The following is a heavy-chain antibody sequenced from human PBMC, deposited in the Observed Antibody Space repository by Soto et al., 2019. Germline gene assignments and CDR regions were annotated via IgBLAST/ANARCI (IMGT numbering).Heavy chain of an antibody. CDR2: IFHTGST. CDR1: GASISSGDSY. J-gene: IGHJ4*02. CDR3: AREPYCTSATCFIHFDS. D-gene: IGHD2-2*01. Sequence: QVQLQESGPGLVKPSQTLSLTCAVSGASISSGDSYCSWIRQRPGKGLEWIGYIFHTGSTYYNPSLKSRVTISLDSSKNQFSLKLTSATAADTAVYFCAREPYCTSATCFIHFDSWGQGSLVTVSS. V-gene: IGHV4-31*11.